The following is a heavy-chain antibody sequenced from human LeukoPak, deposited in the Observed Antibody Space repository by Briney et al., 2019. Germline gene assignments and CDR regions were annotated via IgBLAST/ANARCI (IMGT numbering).Heavy chain of an antibody. CDR1: GFTFSSYA. CDR2: ISGSGGST. V-gene: IGHV3-23*01. Sequence: GGSPRLSCAASGFTFSSYAMSWVRQAPGKGLEWVSAISGSGGSTYYADSVKGRFTISRDNSKNTLYLQMNSLRAEGTAVYYCATPTWLAIIDYWGQGTLVTVSS. J-gene: IGHJ4*02. CDR3: ATPTWLAIIDY. D-gene: IGHD6-19*01.